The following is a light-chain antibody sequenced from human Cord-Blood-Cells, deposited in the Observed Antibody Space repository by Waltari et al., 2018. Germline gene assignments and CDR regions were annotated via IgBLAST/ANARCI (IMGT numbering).Light chain of an antibody. CDR3: QQSYRTPPGN. Sequence: DIQMTQSPSSLSASVGDRVTITCRASQSISSYLNWYQQKPGKAPTRLIYAASSLQSGVPSRFSGSGSGTDFTLTISSLQPEDFATYYCQQSYRTPPGNFGQGTKLEIK. J-gene: IGKJ2*01. V-gene: IGKV1-39*01. CDR2: AAS. CDR1: QSISSY.